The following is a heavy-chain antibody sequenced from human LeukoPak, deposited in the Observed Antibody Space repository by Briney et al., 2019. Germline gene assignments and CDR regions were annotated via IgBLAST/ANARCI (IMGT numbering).Heavy chain of an antibody. CDR2: MYYSGSP. J-gene: IGHJ4*02. V-gene: IGHV4-39*01. D-gene: IGHD5-12*01. Sequence: SETLSLTCTVSGGSITSGTYYWGWIRQPPGKGLEWIGNMYYSGSPYHNPSLKSRVTISVDTSKNQFSLKLNSVTASDTAVYYCVRSTTVATWFDYWGQGTLVTVSS. CDR1: GGSITSGTYY. CDR3: VRSTTVATWFDY.